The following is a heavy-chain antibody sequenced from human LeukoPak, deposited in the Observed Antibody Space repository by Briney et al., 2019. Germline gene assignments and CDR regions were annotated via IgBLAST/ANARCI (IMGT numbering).Heavy chain of an antibody. CDR3: AREREGSILWFGEETGGGDWFDP. Sequence: GGSLRLSCAASGFTFSSYEMNWVRQAPGKGLEWVSYISSSGSTIYYADSVKGRFTISRDNAKNSLYLQMNSLRAEDTAVYYCAREREGSILWFGEETGGGDWFDPWGQGTLVTVSS. V-gene: IGHV3-48*03. J-gene: IGHJ5*02. D-gene: IGHD3-10*01. CDR1: GFTFSSYE. CDR2: ISSSGSTI.